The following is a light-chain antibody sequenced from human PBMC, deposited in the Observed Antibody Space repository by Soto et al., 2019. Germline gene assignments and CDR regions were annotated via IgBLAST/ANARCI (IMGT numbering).Light chain of an antibody. Sequence: EVVLTQSPGTLSLSPGDRATLSCVASQSVTSKLAWYQQKPGQAPRLLISGASNRATGIPDRFSGSGSGTDFTLTISRLEPDDFALYFCQQYGGSPITFGLGTRLGI. CDR2: GAS. CDR3: QQYGGSPIT. V-gene: IGKV3-20*01. CDR1: QSVTSK. J-gene: IGKJ5*01.